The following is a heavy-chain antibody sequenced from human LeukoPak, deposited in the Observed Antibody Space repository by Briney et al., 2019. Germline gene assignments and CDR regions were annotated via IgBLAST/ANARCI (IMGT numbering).Heavy chain of an antibody. V-gene: IGHV1-2*02. CDR2: INPNSGGT. J-gene: IGHJ4*02. Sequence: ASVKVSCKASAYTFTGYYMHWVRQAPGQGLEWMGWINPNSGGTNYAQKFQGRVTMTRDTSISTAYMELSRLRSDDTAVYYCARIAVAGTRNIDYWGQGTLVTVSS. CDR1: AYTFTGYY. D-gene: IGHD6-19*01. CDR3: ARIAVAGTRNIDY.